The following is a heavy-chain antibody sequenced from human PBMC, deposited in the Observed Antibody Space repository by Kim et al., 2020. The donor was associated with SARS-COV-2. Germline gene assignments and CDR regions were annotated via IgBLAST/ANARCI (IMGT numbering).Heavy chain of an antibody. Sequence: GGSLRLSCTASGIPFSGNWMHWVRQAPGQGLVWVSRINGDGRSTSYADSVTGRFTISRDNAKNTLDLQMNSLRLDDTAAYYCATARYWEILYWGRGTLVT. V-gene: IGHV3-74*01. J-gene: IGHJ4*02. D-gene: IGHD2-8*02. CDR2: INGDGRST. CDR1: GIPFSGNW. CDR3: ATARYWEILY.